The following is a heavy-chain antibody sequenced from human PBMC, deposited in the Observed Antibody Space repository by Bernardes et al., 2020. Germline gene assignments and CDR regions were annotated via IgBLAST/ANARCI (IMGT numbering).Heavy chain of an antibody. Sequence: SVKVSCKASGGTFSSYAISWVRQAPGQGLEWMGGIIPIFGTANYAQKFQGRVTITADESTSTAYMELSSLRSEDTAVYYCARETPRYSSGSYYGMDVWGQGTTVTVSS. CDR2: IIPIFGTA. V-gene: IGHV1-69*13. J-gene: IGHJ6*02. D-gene: IGHD6-19*01. CDR1: GGTFSSYA. CDR3: ARETPRYSSGSYYGMDV.